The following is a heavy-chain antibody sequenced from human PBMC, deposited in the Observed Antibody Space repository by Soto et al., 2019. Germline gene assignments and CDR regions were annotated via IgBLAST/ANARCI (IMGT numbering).Heavy chain of an antibody. CDR3: ARWEEGFGELLAY. J-gene: IGHJ4*02. CDR1: GGTFSSYA. Sequence: QVQLVQSGAEVKKPGSSVKVSCKASGGTFSSYAISWVRQAPGQGLEWMGGIIPIFGTANYAQKFQGRVTITADESTSTAYRDVSSLRSEDRAVYYCARWEEGFGELLAYWGQGTLVTVSS. D-gene: IGHD3-10*01. V-gene: IGHV1-69*12. CDR2: IIPIFGTA.